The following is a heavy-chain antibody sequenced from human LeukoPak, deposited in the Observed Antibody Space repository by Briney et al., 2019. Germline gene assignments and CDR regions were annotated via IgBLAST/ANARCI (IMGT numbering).Heavy chain of an antibody. V-gene: IGHV3-48*02. J-gene: IGHJ4*02. CDR1: GFTFSSYS. Sequence: PGGSLRLFCAASGFTFSSYSMNWVRQAPGKGLEWVTYISSSTIYYVGSVERGLTISSDNPNNSLYLQMTSLREEEAAVYYCTTDRLIYNDSSGYQVDYWGQGTLVTVSS. D-gene: IGHD3-22*01. CDR3: TTDRLIYNDSSGYQVDY. CDR2: ISSSTI.